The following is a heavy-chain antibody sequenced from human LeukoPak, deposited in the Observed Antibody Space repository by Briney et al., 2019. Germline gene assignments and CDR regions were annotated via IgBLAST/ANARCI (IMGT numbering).Heavy chain of an antibody. J-gene: IGHJ2*01. V-gene: IGHV1-58*02. CDR1: GFTFTSSA. D-gene: IGHD2-21*02. Sequence: SVKVSCKASGFTFTSSAMQWVRQARGQRLEWIGWIVVGSGNTNYAQKFQERVTITRDMSTSTAYMELSSLRSEDTAVYYCAACGGDCYSPRYFDLWGRGTLVTVSS. CDR3: AACGGDCYSPRYFDL. CDR2: IVVGSGNT.